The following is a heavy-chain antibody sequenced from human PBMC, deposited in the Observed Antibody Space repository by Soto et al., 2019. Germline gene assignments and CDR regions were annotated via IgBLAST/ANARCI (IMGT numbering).Heavy chain of an antibody. CDR3: ARGLTATGPPYFAY. Sequence: SETLSLTCAVYGGSFSGYYCSWIRQPPGKGLEWIGEINPSGITNYSPSLKSRVTISVDTSKNQVSLKLSSMTAADTAVYYCARGLTATGPPYFAYWGQGTLVTVS. CDR2: INPSGIT. CDR1: GGSFSGYY. D-gene: IGHD1-1*01. V-gene: IGHV4-34*01. J-gene: IGHJ4*02.